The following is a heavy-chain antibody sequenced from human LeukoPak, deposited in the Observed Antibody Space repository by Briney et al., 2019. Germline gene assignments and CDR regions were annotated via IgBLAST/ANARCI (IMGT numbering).Heavy chain of an antibody. CDR3: AKDLGWELPAEAY. V-gene: IGHV3-23*01. CDR2: IYGSGVSI. Sequence: GSLRLSCVASGFTFEKYVMNWVRQAPGKGLEWLATIYGSGVSISYADSVKGRFTISRDNSNNTLYLQMNSLRAEDTAMYFCAKDLGWELPAEAYWGQGILVTVSS. D-gene: IGHD1-26*01. J-gene: IGHJ4*02. CDR1: GFTFEKYV.